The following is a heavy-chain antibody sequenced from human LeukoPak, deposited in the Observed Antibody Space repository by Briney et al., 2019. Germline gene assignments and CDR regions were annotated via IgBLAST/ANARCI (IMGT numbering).Heavy chain of an antibody. CDR1: GFTFSHYG. V-gene: IGHV3-33*06. J-gene: IGHJ4*02. Sequence: PGRSLRLSCETSGFTFSHYGMHWVRQAPSAGLEWVAVIWSDASNTYYADSVKGRFTISRDNSRNTLYLQMSSLRAEDTAVYYCAKDAERGFDYSNSLNYWGQGTLVTVSS. D-gene: IGHD4-11*01. CDR3: AKDAERGFDYSNSLNY. CDR2: IWSDASNT.